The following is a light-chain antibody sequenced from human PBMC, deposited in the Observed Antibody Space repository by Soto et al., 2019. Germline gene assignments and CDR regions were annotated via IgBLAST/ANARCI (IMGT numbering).Light chain of an antibody. CDR1: QSISTY. CDR2: GAS. V-gene: IGKV1-39*01. CDR3: QQSYNSPVT. Sequence: DIQMTQSPSSLSVSIGDRVTITCRASQSISTYLNWYEQKPGKAPNLLIYGASTLQSGVHSRFSGGGSGTYFTLTISGLQPEDFGSYYCQQSYNSPVTFGGGTNVEIK. J-gene: IGKJ4*01.